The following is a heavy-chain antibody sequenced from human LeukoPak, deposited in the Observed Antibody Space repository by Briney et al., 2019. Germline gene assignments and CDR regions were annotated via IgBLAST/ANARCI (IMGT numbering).Heavy chain of an antibody. CDR2: IYYSGTT. D-gene: IGHD6-6*01. J-gene: IGHJ6*02. V-gene: IGHV4-59*01. CDR3: ARYTSSYYGMDV. Sequence: PSETLSLTCIVSGGSISSYYWSWIRQPPGKGLEWIGHIYYSGTTSYNPSLKSRVTISVDTSKNQFSLKLSSVTAADTAVYYCARYTSSYYGMDVWGQGTTVTVSS. CDR1: GGSISSYY.